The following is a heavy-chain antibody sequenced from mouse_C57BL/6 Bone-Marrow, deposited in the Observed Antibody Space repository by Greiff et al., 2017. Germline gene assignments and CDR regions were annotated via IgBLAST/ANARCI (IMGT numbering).Heavy chain of an antibody. CDR2: INPSSGYT. J-gene: IGHJ1*03. Sequence: QVQLQQSGAELAKPGASVKLSCKASGYTFTSYWMHWVKQRPGQGLEWIGYINPSSGYTKYNQKFKDKATLTADKSSSTAYMQLSSLKYEDSAVYYCARILIYYYCSSYDWYLDVWGTGTSVTVSS. CDR1: GYTFTSYW. D-gene: IGHD1-1*01. CDR3: ARILIYYYCSSYDWYLDV. V-gene: IGHV1-7*01.